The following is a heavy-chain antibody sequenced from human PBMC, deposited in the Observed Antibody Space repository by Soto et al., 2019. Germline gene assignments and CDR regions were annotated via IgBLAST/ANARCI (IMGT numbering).Heavy chain of an antibody. Sequence: LGESLKISCKGSGYSFTSYWIGWVRQMPGKGLEWMGIIYPGDSDTRYSPSFQGQVTISADKSISTAYLQWSSLKASDTAMYYCARHVTGFNWNYVYYYYGMDVWGQGTTVTVSS. V-gene: IGHV5-51*01. CDR1: GYSFTSYW. J-gene: IGHJ6*02. D-gene: IGHD1-7*01. CDR3: ARHVTGFNWNYVYYYYGMDV. CDR2: IYPGDSDT.